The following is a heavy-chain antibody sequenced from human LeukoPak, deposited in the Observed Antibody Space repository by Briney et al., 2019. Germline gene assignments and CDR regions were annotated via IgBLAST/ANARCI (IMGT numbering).Heavy chain of an antibody. V-gene: IGHV1-2*02. CDR1: GYTFTGYC. D-gene: IGHD3-22*01. CDR3: ARGPYDSSGYSDY. J-gene: IGHJ4*02. Sequence: ASVKVSCKPSGYTFTGYCIHWVRQAPGQGLEWMGWINPNSGGRNYAQKFQDRVTMTRYTSISTVYMELSRLKSDDTAVYYCARGPYDSSGYSDYWGQGTLVTVSS. CDR2: INPNSGGR.